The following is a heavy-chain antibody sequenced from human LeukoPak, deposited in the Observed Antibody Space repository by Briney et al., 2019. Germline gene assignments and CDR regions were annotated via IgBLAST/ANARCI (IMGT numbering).Heavy chain of an antibody. D-gene: IGHD3-3*01. CDR3: ARTGNYDFWSGYSNWFDP. CDR1: GYSISSGYY. CDR2: IYHSGST. V-gene: IGHV4-38-2*02. Sequence: SETLSLTCTLSGYSISSGYYWGWIRPPPGKGMEWIGSIYHSGSTYYNPSLKSRVTISVDTSKNQFSLKLSSVTAADTAVYYCARTGNYDFWSGYSNWFDPWGQGTLVTLSS. J-gene: IGHJ5*02.